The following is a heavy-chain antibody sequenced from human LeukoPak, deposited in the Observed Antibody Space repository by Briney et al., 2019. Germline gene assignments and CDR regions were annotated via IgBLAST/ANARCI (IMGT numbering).Heavy chain of an antibody. J-gene: IGHJ6*03. CDR3: TRDYPVSYDILTGYYSYYYYMDV. CDR1: GFTVSSNY. Sequence: PGGSLRLSSVASGFTVSSNYMTWVRQAPGKGLEWVGFIRSKAYGGTTEYAASVKGRFTISRDDSKSIAYLQMSSLKTEDTAVYYCTRDYPVSYDILTGYYSYYYYMDVWGKGTTVTVSS. CDR2: IRSKAYGGTT. V-gene: IGHV3-49*04. D-gene: IGHD3-9*01.